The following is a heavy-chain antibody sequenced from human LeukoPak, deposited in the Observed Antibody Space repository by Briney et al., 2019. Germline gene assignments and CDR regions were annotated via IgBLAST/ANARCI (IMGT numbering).Heavy chain of an antibody. CDR1: GGSLISSDYY. D-gene: IGHD5-18*01. Sequence: SETLSLTCTVSGGSLISSDYYWGWIRQPPGKGLEWIGSIYHSGSTYYNPSLKSRVTISVDTSKNQFSLKVSSVTAADTAVYYCARRYPLHFDYWGQGTLVTVSS. CDR3: ARRYPLHFDY. CDR2: IYHSGST. V-gene: IGHV4-39*01. J-gene: IGHJ4*02.